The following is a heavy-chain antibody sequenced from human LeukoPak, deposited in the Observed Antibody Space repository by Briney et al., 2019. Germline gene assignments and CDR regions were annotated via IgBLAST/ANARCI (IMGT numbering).Heavy chain of an antibody. Sequence: GGSLRLSCAASGFTFSSYWMSWVRQALRKGLEWVANIKQDGSEKYYVDSVKGRFTISRDNAKNSLYLQMNSLRAEDTAVYYCARPYDSSGYSMYYFDYWGQGTLVTVSS. CDR2: IKQDGSEK. CDR3: ARPYDSSGYSMYYFDY. J-gene: IGHJ4*02. CDR1: GFTFSSYW. D-gene: IGHD3-22*01. V-gene: IGHV3-7*01.